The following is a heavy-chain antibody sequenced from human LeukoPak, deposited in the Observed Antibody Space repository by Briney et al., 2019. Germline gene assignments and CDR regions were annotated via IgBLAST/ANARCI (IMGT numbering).Heavy chain of an antibody. D-gene: IGHD3-22*01. Sequence: GGSLRLSCAASGFSFNDYGMSWVRQPPGKGLEWVAGITWNDGSAAYADSMKGRFTISRDSAKNSLYLQMNSLRAEDTAVYYCATASYDSSGYYSSTFDYWGQGTLVTVSS. CDR2: ITWNDGSA. V-gene: IGHV3-20*04. CDR3: ATASYDSSGYYSSTFDY. J-gene: IGHJ4*02. CDR1: GFSFNDYG.